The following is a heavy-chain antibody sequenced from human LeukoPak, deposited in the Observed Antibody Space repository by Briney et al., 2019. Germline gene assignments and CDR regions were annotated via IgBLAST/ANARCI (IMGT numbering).Heavy chain of an antibody. D-gene: IGHD3-10*01. Sequence: SETLSLTCTVSGNSFGDYYWSWIRQPAGQGLEWVGHVYISGSTNNNPSLKSRVTISVDTSKNKFSLKLSSATAADTAVYYCARGRYGSGYFDYWGQRTLVTVSS. J-gene: IGHJ4*02. CDR3: ARGRYGSGYFDY. CDR1: GNSFGDYY. V-gene: IGHV4-4*07. CDR2: VYISGST.